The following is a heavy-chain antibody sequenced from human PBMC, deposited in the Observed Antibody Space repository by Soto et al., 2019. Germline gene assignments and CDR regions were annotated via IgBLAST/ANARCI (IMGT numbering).Heavy chain of an antibody. CDR3: ATALVTSRTRVDY. V-gene: IGHV4-31*03. CDR2: IYYTGST. Sequence: QLQLQESGPGLGKPSQTLSLTCTVSGGSIYTGGFYWSWIRQLPGKGLEWLGYIYYTGSTQYTPSLKSRLTISTDTSATQFSLRLTSVTAADTDVYYCATALVTSRTRVDYWGQGTLVTVSS. CDR1: GGSIYTGGFY. J-gene: IGHJ4*02. D-gene: IGHD1-26*01.